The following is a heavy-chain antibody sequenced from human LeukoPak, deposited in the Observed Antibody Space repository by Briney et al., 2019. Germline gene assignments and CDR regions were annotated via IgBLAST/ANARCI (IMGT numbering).Heavy chain of an antibody. D-gene: IGHD5-18*01. V-gene: IGHV4-34*01. CDR1: GGSFSGYY. Sequence: PSETLSLTCAVYGGSFSGYYWNWIRQPPGKGLEWIGEINHSGSTNYSPSLKSRVTISVDTSKNQFSLKLSSVTAADTAVYYCARGLRGYSYGRPFDYWGQGTLVTVSS. CDR2: INHSGST. CDR3: ARGLRGYSYGRPFDY. J-gene: IGHJ4*02.